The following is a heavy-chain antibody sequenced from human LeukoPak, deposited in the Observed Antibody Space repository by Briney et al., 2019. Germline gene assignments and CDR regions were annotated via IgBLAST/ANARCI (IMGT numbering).Heavy chain of an antibody. D-gene: IGHD6-19*01. CDR1: GGTFSSYA. CDR3: ASSGIAVAGFYY. J-gene: IGHJ4*02. Sequence: GASVKVSCKASGGTFSSYAISWVRQAPGQGLEWMGGIIPIFGTANYAQKFQGRVTITADESTSTAYMELSSLRSEDTAVYYCASSGIAVAGFYYWGQGTLVTVSS. CDR2: IIPIFGTA. V-gene: IGHV1-69*13.